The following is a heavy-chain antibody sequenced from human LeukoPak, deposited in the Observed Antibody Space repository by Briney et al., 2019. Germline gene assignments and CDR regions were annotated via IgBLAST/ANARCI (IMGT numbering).Heavy chain of an antibody. CDR3: ARGHRQGISIQLILGEDY. J-gene: IGHJ4*02. CDR2: INPNSGGT. D-gene: IGHD5-18*01. CDR1: GYTFTGYY. Sequence: ASVKVSCKASGYTFTGYYMHWVRQAPGQGLEWMGWINPNSGGTNYAQKFQGRVTMTRDTSISTAYMELSRLRSDDTAVYYCARGHRQGISIQLILGEDYWGQGTLVTVSS. V-gene: IGHV1-2*02.